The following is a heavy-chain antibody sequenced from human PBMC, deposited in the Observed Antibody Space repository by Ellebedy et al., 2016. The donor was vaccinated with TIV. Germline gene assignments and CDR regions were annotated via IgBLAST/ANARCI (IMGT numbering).Heavy chain of an antibody. Sequence: SETLSLTXTVSGGSISSYYWSWIRQPPGKGLEWIGHIYYSGSTNYNPSLKSRVTISVDTSKNQFSLKLSSVTAADTAVYYCARGYWTFDYWGQGTLVTVSS. CDR1: GGSISSYY. J-gene: IGHJ4*02. D-gene: IGHD1-1*01. CDR2: IYYSGST. V-gene: IGHV4-59*01. CDR3: ARGYWTFDY.